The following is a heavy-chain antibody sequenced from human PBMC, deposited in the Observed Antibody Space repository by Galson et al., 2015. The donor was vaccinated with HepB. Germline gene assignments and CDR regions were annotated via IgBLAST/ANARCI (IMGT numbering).Heavy chain of an antibody. D-gene: IGHD6-19*01. J-gene: IGHJ4*02. CDR3: ARNCQEWLVGGGSDY. Sequence: SLRLSCAASGFTFSSYEMNWVRQAPGKGLEWVSYISSSGSTIYYADSVKGRFTISRDNAKNTLYLQMNSLRAEDTAVYYCARNCQEWLVGGGSDYWGQGTLVTVSS. CDR1: GFTFSSYE. CDR2: ISSSGSTI. V-gene: IGHV3-48*03.